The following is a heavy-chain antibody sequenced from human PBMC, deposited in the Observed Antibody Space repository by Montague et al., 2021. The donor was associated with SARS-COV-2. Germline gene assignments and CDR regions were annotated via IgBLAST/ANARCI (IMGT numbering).Heavy chain of an antibody. J-gene: IGHJ2*01. CDR2: IYHSGST. Sequence: SEPLSLTCAVSGGPISSSHWWSWVRQPPGKGLEWIGEIYHSGSTNYNPSLKSRVTISIDKSKNQFSLKLSSVTAADTAVYYCAREFRTYGYGGQYWYFDLWGRGTLVTVSS. D-gene: IGHD3-10*01. CDR3: AREFRTYGYGGQYWYFDL. CDR1: GGPISSSHW. V-gene: IGHV4-4*02.